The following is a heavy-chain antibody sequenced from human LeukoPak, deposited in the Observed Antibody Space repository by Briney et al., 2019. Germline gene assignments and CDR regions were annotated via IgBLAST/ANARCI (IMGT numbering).Heavy chain of an antibody. CDR3: AREEQWLVRPVYYFDY. V-gene: IGHV3-9*01. CDR1: GFTFDDYA. D-gene: IGHD6-19*01. CDR2: ISWNSGSI. J-gene: IGHJ4*02. Sequence: GGSLRLSCAASGFTFDDYAMHWVRQAPGKGLEWVSGISWNSGSIGYADSVKGRFTISRDNAKNSLYLQMNSLRAEDTAVYYCAREEQWLVRPVYYFDYWGQGTLVTVSS.